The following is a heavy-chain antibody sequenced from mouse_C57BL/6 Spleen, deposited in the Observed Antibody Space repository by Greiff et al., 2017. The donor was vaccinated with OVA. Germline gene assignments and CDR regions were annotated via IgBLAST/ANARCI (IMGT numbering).Heavy chain of an antibody. Sequence: VQLQQSVAELVRPGASVKLSCTASGFNIKNTYMHWVKQRPEQGLEWIGWIYPANGNTKYAPKFQGKATITADTSSNTAYLQPSSLTSEDTAIYYGARGTVVARYAMDYWGQGTSVTVSS. J-gene: IGHJ4*01. D-gene: IGHD1-1*01. CDR3: ARGTVVARYAMDY. CDR2: IYPANGNT. V-gene: IGHV14-3*01. CDR1: GFNIKNTY.